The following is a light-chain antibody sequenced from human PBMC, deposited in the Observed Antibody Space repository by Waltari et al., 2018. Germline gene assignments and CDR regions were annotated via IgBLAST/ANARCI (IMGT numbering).Light chain of an antibody. J-gene: IGKJ4*01. Sequence: EIVMTQSPATLSVSPGERATLSCRASQSVSTNVAWYQQKPGQAPRLLIYGPSTRATGVPARFSGSGSGTEFTLTISSLQSEDFAVYYCQQYNTWPPLTFGGGTKVEIK. CDR1: QSVSTN. CDR3: QQYNTWPPLT. CDR2: GPS. V-gene: IGKV3-15*01.